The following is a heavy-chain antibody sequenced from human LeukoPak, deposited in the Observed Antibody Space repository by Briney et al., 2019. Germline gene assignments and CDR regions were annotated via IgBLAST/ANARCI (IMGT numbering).Heavy chain of an antibody. Sequence: PGGSLRLSCEASGFTFNKYAMNWVPQAPGKGLEWVSTIYGSGGVTYYVDSVKGRFTMSRDISKNTLYLQMKSLRVEDTAVYSCAKDQKSSYYYDTSGYKSPPFDQWGQGTLVTVPS. J-gene: IGHJ4*02. V-gene: IGHV3-23*01. CDR2: IYGSGGVT. CDR3: AKDQKSSYYYDTSGYKSPPFDQ. D-gene: IGHD3-22*01. CDR1: GFTFNKYA.